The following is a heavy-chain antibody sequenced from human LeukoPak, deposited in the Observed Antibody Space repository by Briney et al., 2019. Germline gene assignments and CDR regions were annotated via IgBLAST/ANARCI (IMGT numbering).Heavy chain of an antibody. CDR3: ARGWQQLLLDY. CDR2: TYYSGST. J-gene: IGHJ4*02. Sequence: SETLSLTCTVSGGSISSYYWSWIRQPPGKGLEWIGDTYYSGSTNYNPSLQSRVTISVDTSKNQFSLKLSSVTAADTAVYYCARGWQQLLLDYWGQGTLVTVSS. CDR1: GGSISSYY. D-gene: IGHD6-13*01. V-gene: IGHV4-59*01.